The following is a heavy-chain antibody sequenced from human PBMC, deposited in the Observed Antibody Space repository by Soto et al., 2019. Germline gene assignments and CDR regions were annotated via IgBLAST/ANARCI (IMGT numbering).Heavy chain of an antibody. CDR3: ATPPTVKKGYYGMDV. CDR2: IYHSGST. Sequence: QVQLQESGPGLVKPSGTLSLTCAVSGGSISSSNWWSWVRQPPGKGLEWIGEIYHSGSTNYNPSLERRVTISVDKSKNQFSLKLSSVTAADTAVYYCATPPTVKKGYYGMDVWGQGTTVTVSS. D-gene: IGHD4-4*01. J-gene: IGHJ6*02. CDR1: GGSISSSNW. V-gene: IGHV4-4*02.